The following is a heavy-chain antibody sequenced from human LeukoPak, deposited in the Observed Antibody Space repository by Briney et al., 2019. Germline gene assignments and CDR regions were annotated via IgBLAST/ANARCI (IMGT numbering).Heavy chain of an antibody. D-gene: IGHD2-2*01. J-gene: IGHJ5*02. CDR1: GFTFSDYY. V-gene: IGHV3-11*01. Sequence: GGSLRLSCAASGFTFSDYYMSWIRQAPGKGLEWVSYISGSSHIIYYADSVKGRFTISRDNAKNSLYLQMNSLRAEDTALYYCAKDASKVVPAAMGNWFDPWGQGTLVTVSS. CDR2: ISGSSHII. CDR3: AKDASKVVPAAMGNWFDP.